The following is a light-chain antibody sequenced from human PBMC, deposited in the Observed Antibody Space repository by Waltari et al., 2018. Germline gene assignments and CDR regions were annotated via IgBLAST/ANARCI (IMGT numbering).Light chain of an antibody. CDR3: QQYYSTPFT. J-gene: IGKJ3*01. Sequence: DIVMTQSPDSLAVSLGERATINCKSSKSVLYSSNNQNYLAWYQQKPGQPPKLLIYWASTRESGVPDRFSGSGSGTDFTLTISSLQAEDVAVYYCQQYYSTPFTFGPGTKVDIK. CDR2: WAS. CDR1: KSVLYSSNNQNY. V-gene: IGKV4-1*01.